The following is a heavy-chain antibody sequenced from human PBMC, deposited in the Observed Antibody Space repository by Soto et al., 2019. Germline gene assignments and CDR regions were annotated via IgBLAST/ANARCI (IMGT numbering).Heavy chain of an antibody. D-gene: IGHD1-26*01. CDR1: GYTFTVYY. CDR2: INPKSGGT. V-gene: IGHV1-2*02. J-gene: IGHJ4*02. Sequence: ASVKVSCKASGYTFTVYYMHWVRQAPGQGLEWMGWINPKSGGTMYPQKFQGRVTMTWDTSISTAYMALTRLRSDDTAVYYCARDLAKGGGSAGFDYWGQGPVVTVYS. CDR3: ARDLAKGGGSAGFDY.